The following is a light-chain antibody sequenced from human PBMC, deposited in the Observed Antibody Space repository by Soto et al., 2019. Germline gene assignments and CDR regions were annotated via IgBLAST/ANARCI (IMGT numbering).Light chain of an antibody. J-gene: IGKJ5*01. CDR1: QSVSSSY. Sequence: EIVLTQSPGTLSLSPGERATLSCRASQSVSSSYLAWYQQKPGQAPRLLIYGASSRATGIPDRFSGSGSGTDFTLTISRLEPEDFAVYYCQQSGSSPITFGQGTRLEIK. CDR2: GAS. CDR3: QQSGSSPIT. V-gene: IGKV3-20*01.